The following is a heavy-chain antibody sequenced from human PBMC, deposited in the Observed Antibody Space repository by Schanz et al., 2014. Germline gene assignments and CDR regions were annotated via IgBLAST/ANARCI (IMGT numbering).Heavy chain of an antibody. D-gene: IGHD1-1*01. CDR1: GFSFTTYA. J-gene: IGHJ4*02. CDR3: AKKVPAYNPFDS. V-gene: IGHV3-23*01. Sequence: EVQLLESGGGLVQPGGSLRLSCASSGFSFTTYAMSWVRQAPGKGLEWVAFVPFDGSQKFYADSVKGRFTISRDNSKNTLYLQMDSLRAEDTAVYFCAKKVPAYNPFDSWGQGTLXTVSS. CDR2: VPFDGSQK.